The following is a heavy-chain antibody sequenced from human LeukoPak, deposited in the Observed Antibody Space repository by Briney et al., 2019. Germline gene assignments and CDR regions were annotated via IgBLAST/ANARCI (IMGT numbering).Heavy chain of an antibody. D-gene: IGHD3-10*01. CDR1: GFTVSSNY. CDR3: ARGSLSLDYFDY. J-gene: IGHJ4*02. CDR2: IYSGGST. Sequence: GGSLRLSCAASGFTVSSNYMSWVRQAPGKGLEWVSVIYSGGSTYYADSVKGRFTISRDNSKNTLYLQMNSLRAEDTAVYYCARGSLSLDYFDYWGQGTLVTVSS. V-gene: IGHV3-53*01.